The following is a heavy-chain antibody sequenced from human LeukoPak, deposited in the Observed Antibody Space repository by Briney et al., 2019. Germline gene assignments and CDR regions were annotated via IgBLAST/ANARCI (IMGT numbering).Heavy chain of an antibody. CDR1: GFTFSDYY. Sequence: GGSLRLSCAASGFTFSDYYMSWIRQAPGKAPEWVSYIFIGDSTIYYADSVKGRFTISRDNSKNTLYLQMTSLRAEDTAEYYCAKSLFTGATGTGRAFHIWGQGTMVTVSS. D-gene: IGHD2-8*02. CDR2: IFIGDSTI. J-gene: IGHJ3*02. CDR3: AKSLFTGATGTGRAFHI. V-gene: IGHV3-11*01.